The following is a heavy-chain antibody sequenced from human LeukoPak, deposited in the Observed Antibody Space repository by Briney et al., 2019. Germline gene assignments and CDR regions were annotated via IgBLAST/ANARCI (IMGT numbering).Heavy chain of an antibody. Sequence: MSSETLSLTCAAYGGSFSGYYWSWIRQPPGKGLEWIGEINHSGSTNYNPSLKNRVTISVDTSENQFSLKLISVTAADATVYYCARGRPLVIDYWGQGTLVTVSS. D-gene: IGHD3-22*01. CDR1: GGSFSGYY. V-gene: IGHV4-34*01. J-gene: IGHJ4*02. CDR2: INHSGST. CDR3: ARGRPLVIDY.